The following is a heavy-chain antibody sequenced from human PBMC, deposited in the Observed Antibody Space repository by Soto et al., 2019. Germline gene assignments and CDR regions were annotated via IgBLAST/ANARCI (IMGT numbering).Heavy chain of an antibody. J-gene: IGHJ4*02. V-gene: IGHV4-4*07. CDR3: ARGGTRSADLPTY. D-gene: IGHD1-1*01. Sequence: QVWLQESGPGLVEPSETLSLTCSVSGDSINNYYWSWIRQPAGKGLEWIGRIYSSGSANYNPSLKTRGTMSVDTSKNQVFLSVTSVTAADTAVYFCARGGTRSADLPTYWGQGIQVIVSS. CDR1: GDSINNYY. CDR2: IYSSGSA.